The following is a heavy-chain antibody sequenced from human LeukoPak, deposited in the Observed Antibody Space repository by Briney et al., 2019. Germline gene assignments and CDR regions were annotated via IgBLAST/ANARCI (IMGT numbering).Heavy chain of an antibody. V-gene: IGHV3-21*01. D-gene: IGHD4-17*01. J-gene: IGHJ6*03. Sequence: KSGGSLRLSCAASGFTFSSYGMHWVRQAPGKGLEWVSSISSSSSYISYADSVKGRFTISRDNAKNSLYLQMNSLRAEDTAVYYCARGGLRHYYYYYMDVWGKGTTVTVSS. CDR2: ISSSSSYI. CDR1: GFTFSSYG. CDR3: ARGGLRHYYYYYMDV.